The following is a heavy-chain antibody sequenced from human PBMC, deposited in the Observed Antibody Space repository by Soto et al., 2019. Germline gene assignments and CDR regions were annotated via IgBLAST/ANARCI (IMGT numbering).Heavy chain of an antibody. J-gene: IGHJ6*02. CDR3: AREGLPAYYDFWSGSYYYYGMDV. D-gene: IGHD3-3*01. Sequence: GGSLRLSCAASGFTFSDHYMDWVRQAPGKGLEWVGRTRNKANSYTTEYAASVKGRFTISRDDSKNSLYLQMNSLKTEDTAVYYCAREGLPAYYDFWSGSYYYYGMDVWGQGTTVTVSS. V-gene: IGHV3-72*01. CDR2: TRNKANSYTT. CDR1: GFTFSDHY.